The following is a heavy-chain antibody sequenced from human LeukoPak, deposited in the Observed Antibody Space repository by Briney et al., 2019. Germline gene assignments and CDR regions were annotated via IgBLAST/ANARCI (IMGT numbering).Heavy chain of an antibody. Sequence: GGSLRLSCAASGFTFSSFGMSWVRQAPGKGLEWVSSITGSGDRTYCADSVKGRFIISRDNSKNTLYLQMNSLRAEDTAVYYCARDSETASYGDYSDWGQGTLVIVSS. CDR2: ITGSGDRT. J-gene: IGHJ1*01. CDR1: GFTFSSFG. D-gene: IGHD4-17*01. V-gene: IGHV3-23*01. CDR3: ARDSETASYGDYSD.